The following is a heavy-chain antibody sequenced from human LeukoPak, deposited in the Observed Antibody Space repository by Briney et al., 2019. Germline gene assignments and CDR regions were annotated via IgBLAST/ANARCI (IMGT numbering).Heavy chain of an antibody. D-gene: IGHD6-13*01. CDR1: GGSISSYY. J-gene: IGHJ5*02. V-gene: IGHV4-4*09. Sequence: PLETLSLTCTVSGGSISSYYWSWIRQPPGKGLEWIGYIYTSGSTNYNPSLKSRVTISVDTSKNQFSLKLSSVTAADTAVYYCARGGLAAAAQTWGQGTLVTVSS. CDR3: ARGGLAAAAQT. CDR2: IYTSGST.